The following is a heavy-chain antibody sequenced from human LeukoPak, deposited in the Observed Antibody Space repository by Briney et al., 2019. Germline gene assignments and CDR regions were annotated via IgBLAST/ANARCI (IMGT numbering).Heavy chain of an antibody. V-gene: IGHV1-69*01. D-gene: IGHD1-14*01. CDR2: IIPIFGTA. J-gene: IGHJ4*02. CDR3: ARRGPGIIDY. Sequence: SVKVSCKASGGTFSSYAISWVRQAPGQGLEWMGGIIPIFGTANYAQKFQGRVTITADESTSTAYMELSRLISEDTAVYYCARRGPGIIDYWGQGTLVTVSS. CDR1: GGTFSSYA.